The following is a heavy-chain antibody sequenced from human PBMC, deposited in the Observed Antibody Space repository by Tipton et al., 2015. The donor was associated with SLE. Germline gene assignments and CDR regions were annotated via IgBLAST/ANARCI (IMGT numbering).Heavy chain of an antibody. Sequence: QLVQSGAEVKKPGESLKISCKVSEYIFTNYWIAWVRQMPGKGLEWMGIIYPTDSDIIYSPSFQGQVTISADESTSTAYLQLSSLKAADTAMYYCARGHGSGFYSDNWGQGTLVTVSS. CDR2: IYPTDSDI. CDR1: EYIFTNYW. J-gene: IGHJ4*02. V-gene: IGHV5-51*03. D-gene: IGHD3-22*01. CDR3: ARGHGSGFYSDN.